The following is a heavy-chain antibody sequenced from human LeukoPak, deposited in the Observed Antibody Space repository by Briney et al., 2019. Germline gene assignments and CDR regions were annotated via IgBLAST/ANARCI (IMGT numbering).Heavy chain of an antibody. D-gene: IGHD4-17*01. J-gene: IGHJ3*02. CDR1: GGTFSSYA. CDR2: IIPIFGTA. CDR3: ARGDWTTVTNFDAFDI. V-gene: IGHV1-69*06. Sequence: SVKVSCKASGGTFSSYAISWVRQAPGQGLEWMGGIIPIFGTANYAQKFQGRVTITADKSTSTAYMELSRLRSEDTAVYYCARGDWTTVTNFDAFDIWDQGTMVTVSS.